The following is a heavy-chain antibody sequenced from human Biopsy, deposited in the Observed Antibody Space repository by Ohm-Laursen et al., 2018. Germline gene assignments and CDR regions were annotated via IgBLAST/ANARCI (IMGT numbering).Heavy chain of an antibody. CDR3: ARESALKWYQSLSYFNGMDV. Sequence: SLRLSCAASGFIFSTSTMSCVRHATGERPGRGPSMSSRSSDIYYADSVKGRFTISRDNAKNLLFLHMNSLRAEDTAVYYCARESALKWYQSLSYFNGMDVWGQGTTVTVSS. CDR2: MSSRSSDI. J-gene: IGHJ6*02. V-gene: IGHV3-21*01. D-gene: IGHD2-2*01. CDR1: GFIFSTST.